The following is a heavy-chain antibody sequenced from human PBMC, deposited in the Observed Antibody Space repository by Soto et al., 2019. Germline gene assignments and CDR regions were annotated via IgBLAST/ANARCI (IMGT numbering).Heavy chain of an antibody. V-gene: IGHV3-11*01. D-gene: IGHD3-22*01. CDR1: GFTFSDYY. CDR2: ISSSGNTI. CDR3: AKMSSENYYDPVFS. J-gene: IGHJ4*02. Sequence: QVQLVESGGGFVKTSGSLTLACGGSGFTFSDYYMSWVRQAPGKGLEWVAYISSSGNTIYYADCVKGRFTISRDNAKNSVFLQMSNLRAEDTALYFCAKMSSENYYDPVFSWGQGTLVTVSS.